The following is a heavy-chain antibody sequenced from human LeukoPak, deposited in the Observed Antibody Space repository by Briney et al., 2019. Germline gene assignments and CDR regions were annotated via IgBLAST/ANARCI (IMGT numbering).Heavy chain of an antibody. CDR3: ARDSPKRYSGSYFDY. Sequence: SETLSLTCTVSGGSISSSSYYWGWIRQPPGKGLEWIGSIYYSGSTYYNPSLKSRVTISVDTSKNQFSLKLSSVTAADTAVYYCARDSPKRYSGSYFDYWGQGTLVTVSS. CDR2: IYYSGST. V-gene: IGHV4-39*07. D-gene: IGHD1-26*01. CDR1: GGSISSSSYY. J-gene: IGHJ4*02.